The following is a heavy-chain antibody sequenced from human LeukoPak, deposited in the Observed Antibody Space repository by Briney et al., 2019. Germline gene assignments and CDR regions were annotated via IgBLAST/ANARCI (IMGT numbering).Heavy chain of an antibody. J-gene: IGHJ4*02. D-gene: IGHD4/OR15-4a*01. Sequence: GGSLRLSCAVSGFRFEDYGMSWVRQAPGKGLECVSSITWNGGRTTYADSVKGRFTISRDNSKNTAYLQMNSLKTEDTAVYFCTRFVYGARADETGGHWGQGTLVTVSS. CDR2: ITWNGGRT. CDR3: TRFVYGARADETGGH. CDR1: GFRFEDYG. V-gene: IGHV3-20*04.